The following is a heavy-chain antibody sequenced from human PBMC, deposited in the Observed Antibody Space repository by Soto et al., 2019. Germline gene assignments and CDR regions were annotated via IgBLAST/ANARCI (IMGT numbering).Heavy chain of an antibody. Sequence: SETLSLTCTVSGGSISSGGYYWSWIRQHPGKGLEWIGYIYYSGSTYYNPSLKSRVTISVDTSKNQFSLKLSSVTAADTAVYYCARDRGVGEINYFDYWGQGTLVTVSS. D-gene: IGHD3-10*01. J-gene: IGHJ4*02. CDR3: ARDRGVGEINYFDY. CDR1: GGSISSGGYY. V-gene: IGHV4-31*03. CDR2: IYYSGST.